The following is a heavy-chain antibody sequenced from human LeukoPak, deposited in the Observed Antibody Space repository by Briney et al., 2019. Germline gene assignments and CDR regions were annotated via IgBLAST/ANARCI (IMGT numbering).Heavy chain of an antibody. J-gene: IGHJ4*02. CDR3: ARVGISRGTRGFDY. CDR1: GGSISSYY. V-gene: IGHV4-59*01. CDR2: IYYSGST. D-gene: IGHD1/OR15-1a*01. Sequence: SETLSLTCTVSGGSISSYYWSWIRQPPGKGLEWIGYIYYSGSTNYNPSLKSRVTISVDTSKNQLSLKLSSVTAADTAVYYCARVGISRGTRGFDYWGQGTLVTVSS.